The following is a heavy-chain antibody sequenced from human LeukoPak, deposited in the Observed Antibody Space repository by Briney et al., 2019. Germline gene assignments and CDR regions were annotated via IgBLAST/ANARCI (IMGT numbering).Heavy chain of an antibody. J-gene: IGHJ4*02. CDR3: AREIWGVRGEIDY. CDR2: ISSSGSTI. Sequence: AGGTLRLSCAASGFTFSDYYMSWIRQAPGKGLEWVSYISSSGSTIYYADSVKGRFTISRDNAKNSLYLQMNSLRAEDTAVYYCAREIWGVRGEIDYWGQGTLVTVSS. V-gene: IGHV3-11*01. CDR1: GFTFSDYY. D-gene: IGHD3-10*01.